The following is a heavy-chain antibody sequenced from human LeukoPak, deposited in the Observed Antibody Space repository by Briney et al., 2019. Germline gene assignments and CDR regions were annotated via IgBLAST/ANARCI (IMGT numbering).Heavy chain of an antibody. CDR1: GFTVSSNY. J-gene: IGHJ3*01. D-gene: IGHD2-2*01. CDR3: AKDRWSQLLKASAFDF. Sequence: PGGSLRLSCAASGFTVSSNYMSWVRQAPGKGLEWVANIKQDGSEKYYVDSVKGRFTISRDNAKNSLYLQMNSLRAEDTAIYYCAKDRWSQLLKASAFDFWGQGTMVTVSS. CDR2: IKQDGSEK. V-gene: IGHV3-7*01.